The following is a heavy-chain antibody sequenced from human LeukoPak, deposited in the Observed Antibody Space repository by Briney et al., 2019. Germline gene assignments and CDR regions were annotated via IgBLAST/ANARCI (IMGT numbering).Heavy chain of an antibody. CDR3: ARQVVATIGYYYYYGMDV. D-gene: IGHD5-12*01. J-gene: IGHJ6*02. Sequence: SETLSLTCTVSGGSISSSSYYWGWIRQPPGKGLEWIGSIYYSGSTYYNPSLKSRVTISVDTSKNQSSLKLSSVTAADTAVYYCARQVVATIGYYYYYGMDVWGQGTTVTVSS. V-gene: IGHV4-39*01. CDR1: GGSISSSSYY. CDR2: IYYSGST.